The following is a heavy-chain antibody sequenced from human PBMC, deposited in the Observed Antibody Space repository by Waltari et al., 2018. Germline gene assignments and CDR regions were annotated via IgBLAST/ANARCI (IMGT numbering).Heavy chain of an antibody. CDR3: ARDRHGTIFVDWFDP. Sequence: EVQLVESGGGLVQPGGSLRLSCAASGFTFSSYWMHWVRQAPGKGLVWVSRINSDGSSTSYADSVKGRFTISRDNAKNTLYLQMNSLRAEDTAVYYCARDRHGTIFVDWFDPWGQGTLVTVSS. V-gene: IGHV3-74*01. CDR2: INSDGSST. CDR1: GFTFSSYW. D-gene: IGHD3-3*01. J-gene: IGHJ5*02.